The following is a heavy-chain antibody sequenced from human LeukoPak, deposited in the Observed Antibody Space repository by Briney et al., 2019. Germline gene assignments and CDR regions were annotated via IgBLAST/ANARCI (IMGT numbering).Heavy chain of an antibody. CDR2: IYSTGST. CDR3: ARDPYCTNGVCYTKWYFDL. CDR1: GGSISSGSYY. V-gene: IGHV4-61*02. Sequence: SETLSLTCTVSGGSISSGSYYWSWIRQPAGKGLEWSGRIYSTGSTNYNPSLKSRVTISVDTSKNQFSLKLSSVTAADTAVYYCARDPYCTNGVCYTKWYFDLWGRGTLVTVSS. J-gene: IGHJ2*01. D-gene: IGHD2-8*01.